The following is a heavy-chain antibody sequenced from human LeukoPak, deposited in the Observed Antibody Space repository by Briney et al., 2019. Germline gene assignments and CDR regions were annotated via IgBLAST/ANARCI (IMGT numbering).Heavy chain of an antibody. J-gene: IGHJ4*02. CDR3: ARGSLYYYDSSGYYSV. Sequence: ASVKVSCKASGYSFTDSYLHWVRQAPGQGLEWMGWINPNSGDTSYAQKFQGRVTMTRDTSISTAYMELSRLRSDDKAVYYCARGSLYYYDSSGYYSVWGQGTLVTVSS. D-gene: IGHD3-22*01. CDR1: GYSFTDSY. CDR2: INPNSGDT. V-gene: IGHV1-2*02.